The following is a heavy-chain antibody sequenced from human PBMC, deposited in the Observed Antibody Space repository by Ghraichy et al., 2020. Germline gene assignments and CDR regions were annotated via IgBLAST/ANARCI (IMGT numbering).Heavy chain of an antibody. D-gene: IGHD2-8*01. Sequence: GGSLRLSCAASGFTFSSYGMHWVRQAPGKGLEWVAVIWYDGSNKYYADSVKGRFTISRDNSKNTLYLQMNSLRAEDTAVYYCARDNVRRALYDYWGQGTLVTVSS. CDR3: ARDNVRRALYDY. CDR2: IWYDGSNK. J-gene: IGHJ4*02. V-gene: IGHV3-33*01. CDR1: GFTFSSYG.